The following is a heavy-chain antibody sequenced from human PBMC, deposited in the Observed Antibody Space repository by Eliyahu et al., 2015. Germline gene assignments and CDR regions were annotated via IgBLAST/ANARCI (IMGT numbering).Heavy chain of an antibody. CDR1: GGTFSNYA. Sequence: QVQLVQSGAEVKGPGSSVKXSCKTSGGTFSNYAINWVRPAPGQGLEWMGGIIPLFGTANYAQKFQGRVTITADESTSTAYMELSSLRSEDTAVYYCAREYGQTSGSYYYYWGQGTLVTVSS. J-gene: IGHJ4*02. V-gene: IGHV1-69*01. CDR3: AREYGQTSGSYYYY. D-gene: IGHD1-26*01. CDR2: IIPLFGTA.